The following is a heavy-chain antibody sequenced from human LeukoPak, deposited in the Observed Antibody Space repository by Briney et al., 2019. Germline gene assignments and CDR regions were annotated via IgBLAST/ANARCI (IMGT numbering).Heavy chain of an antibody. D-gene: IGHD6-13*01. J-gene: IGHJ4*02. CDR2: ISAYNGNT. Sequence: ASVKVSCKASGYTFTSYDINWVRQATGQGLEWMGWISAYNGNTNYAQKLQGRVTMTTDTSTSTAYMELRSLRSDDTAVYYCASVAAAANLGYWGQGTLVTVSS. CDR1: GYTFTSYD. V-gene: IGHV1-18*01. CDR3: ASVAAAANLGY.